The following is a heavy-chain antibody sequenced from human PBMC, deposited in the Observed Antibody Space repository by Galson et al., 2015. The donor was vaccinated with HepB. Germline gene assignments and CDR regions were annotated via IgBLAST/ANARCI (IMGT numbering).Heavy chain of an antibody. Sequence: SLRLSCAASGFTFSSYAMSWVRQAPGKGLEWVSAISGSGGSTYYADSVKGRFTISRDNSKNTLYLQMNSLRAEDTAVYYCAKGYSSSPYYYYYYMDVWGKGTTVTVSS. CDR3: AKGYSSSPYYYYYYMDV. CDR1: GFTFSSYA. D-gene: IGHD6-6*01. CDR2: ISGSGGST. J-gene: IGHJ6*03. V-gene: IGHV3-23*01.